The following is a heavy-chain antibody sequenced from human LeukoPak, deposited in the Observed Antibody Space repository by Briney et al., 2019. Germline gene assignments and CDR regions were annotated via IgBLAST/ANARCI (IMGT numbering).Heavy chain of an antibody. CDR1: GYSFTSYW. CDR3: ARQRKAGTIDGNWFDP. D-gene: IGHD6-19*01. Sequence: GGSLKISCKGSGYSFTSYWIGWVRQMPGKGLEWMGITYPGDSDTRYSPSFQGQVTISADKSISTAYLQWSSLKASDTAMYYCARQRKAGTIDGNWFDPWGQGTLVTVSS. V-gene: IGHV5-51*01. J-gene: IGHJ5*02. CDR2: TYPGDSDT.